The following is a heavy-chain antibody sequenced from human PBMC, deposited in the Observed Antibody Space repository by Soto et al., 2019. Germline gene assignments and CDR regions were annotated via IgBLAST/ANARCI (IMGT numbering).Heavy chain of an antibody. CDR3: VKDQGGDFWSGYYVDY. D-gene: IGHD3-3*01. V-gene: IGHV3-64D*06. CDR2: ISSNGGST. Sequence: GGSLRLSCSASGFTFSSYAMHWVRQAPGKGLEYVSAISSNGGSTYYADSVKGRFPISRDNSKNTLYLQMSRLRAEDTAVYYCVKDQGGDFWSGYYVDYWGQGTLVTVSS. J-gene: IGHJ4*02. CDR1: GFTFSSYA.